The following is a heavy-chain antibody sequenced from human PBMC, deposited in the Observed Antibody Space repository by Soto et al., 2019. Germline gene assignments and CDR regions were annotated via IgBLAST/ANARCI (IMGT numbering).Heavy chain of an antibody. V-gene: IGHV1-18*01. Sequence: GASVKVSCKASGYTFTSYGISWVRQAPGQGLEWMGWISAYNGNTNYAQKLQGRVTMTTDTSTSTAYMELRSLRSDDTAVYYCARSSGYDYSSWFDPWGQGTLVTVSS. CDR3: ARSSGYDYSSWFDP. D-gene: IGHD5-12*01. CDR2: ISAYNGNT. CDR1: GYTFTSYG. J-gene: IGHJ5*02.